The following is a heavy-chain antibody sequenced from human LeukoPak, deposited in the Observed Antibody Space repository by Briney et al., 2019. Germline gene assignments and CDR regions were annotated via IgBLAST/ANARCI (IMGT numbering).Heavy chain of an antibody. D-gene: IGHD2-8*02. CDR1: GYTFTTYG. CDR3: ARSLLVVPDASGEHDAFDM. CDR2: ISAYNGNT. Sequence: ASVKVSCKASGYTFTTYGIDWVRQAPGQGLEWMGWISAYNGNTHYAQKVQDRITLTTDTSTSTAYMELRSLRSDDTAVYFCARSLLVVPDASGEHDAFDMWGQGTMVTVSS. V-gene: IGHV1-18*04. J-gene: IGHJ3*02.